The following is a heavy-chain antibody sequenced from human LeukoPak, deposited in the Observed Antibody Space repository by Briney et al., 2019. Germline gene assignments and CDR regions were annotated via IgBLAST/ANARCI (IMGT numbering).Heavy chain of an antibody. Sequence: GGSLRLSCAASGFTFSNYAVSWVRQAPGKGLEWVSFIYSDGNTYYGDSVKGRFTLSRDSSRNTLYLQMNSLTVDDTAVYYCAGDTHSSSWYDHWGQGTLVTVSS. CDR2: IYSDGNT. V-gene: IGHV3-23*03. D-gene: IGHD6-19*01. CDR1: GFTFSNYA. J-gene: IGHJ5*02. CDR3: AGDTHSSSWYDH.